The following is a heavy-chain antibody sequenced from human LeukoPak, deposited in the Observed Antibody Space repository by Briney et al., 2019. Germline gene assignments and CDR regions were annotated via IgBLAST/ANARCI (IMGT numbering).Heavy chain of an antibody. V-gene: IGHV4-38-2*02. Sequence: SETLSLTCTVSGYSISSGYYWGWIRQPPGKGLEWIGSIYYSGSTYYNPSLKSRVTISVDTSKNQFSLKLSSVTAADTAVYYCARGPPRGISGSYLGDAFDIWGQGTMVTVSS. CDR2: IYYSGST. J-gene: IGHJ3*02. CDR1: GYSISSGYY. D-gene: IGHD1-26*01. CDR3: ARGPPRGISGSYLGDAFDI.